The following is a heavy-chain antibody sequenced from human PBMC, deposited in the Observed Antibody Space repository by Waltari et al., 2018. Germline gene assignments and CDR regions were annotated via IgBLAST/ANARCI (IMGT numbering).Heavy chain of an antibody. CDR2: IYYSGST. J-gene: IGHJ4*02. Sequence: QLQLQESGPGLVKPSETLSLPCTVSGGSISSSSYYWGWLRQPPGKGLEWIGSIYYSGSTYYNPSRKSRVTISVDTSKNQFSLKLSSVTAADTAVYYCARGKGSPQVYYFDYWGQGTLVTVSS. CDR1: GGSISSSSYY. D-gene: IGHD1-26*01. CDR3: ARGKGSPQVYYFDY. V-gene: IGHV4-39*07.